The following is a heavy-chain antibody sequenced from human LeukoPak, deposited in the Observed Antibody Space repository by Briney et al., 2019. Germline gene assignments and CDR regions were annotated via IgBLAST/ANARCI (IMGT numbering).Heavy chain of an antibody. Sequence: GGSLRLSCAASGFTFSSYAMSWVRRAPGKGLEWVSAISGSGGSTYYADSAKGRFTISRDNSKNTLYLQMNSLRAEDTAVYYCAKGCSCYSAAFDYWGQGTLVTVSS. D-gene: IGHD2-15*01. J-gene: IGHJ4*02. CDR1: GFTFSSYA. CDR2: ISGSGGST. CDR3: AKGCSCYSAAFDY. V-gene: IGHV3-23*01.